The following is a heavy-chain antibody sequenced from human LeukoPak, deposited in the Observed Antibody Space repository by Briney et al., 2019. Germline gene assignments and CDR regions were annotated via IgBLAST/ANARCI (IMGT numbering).Heavy chain of an antibody. V-gene: IGHV1-46*01. Sequence: ASVKVSCKASGYTFTSYYKHWVRQAPGQGLEWMGIINPSGGSTSYAQKFQGRVTITTDESTSTAYMELSSLRSEDTAVYYCARATSGSYHYWGQGTLVTVSS. J-gene: IGHJ4*02. CDR3: ARATSGSYHY. CDR1: GYTFTSYY. D-gene: IGHD1-26*01. CDR2: INPSGGST.